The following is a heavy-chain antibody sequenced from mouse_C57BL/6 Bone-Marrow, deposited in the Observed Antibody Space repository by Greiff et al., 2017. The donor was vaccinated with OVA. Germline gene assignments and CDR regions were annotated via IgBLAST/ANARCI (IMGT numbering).Heavy chain of an antibody. Sequence: EVQLLQSGAELVRPGASVKLSCTASGFNIKDYYMHWVKQRPEQGLEWIGWIDPADGDTEYASKFQGKATITADTSSNTVYLQLSSLTSEDTAVYYCAGSTGWFDYWGQGTPVTVSA. CDR1: GFNIKDYY. CDR3: AGSTGWFDY. J-gene: IGHJ3*01. D-gene: IGHD4-1*01. CDR2: IDPADGDT. V-gene: IGHV14-4*01.